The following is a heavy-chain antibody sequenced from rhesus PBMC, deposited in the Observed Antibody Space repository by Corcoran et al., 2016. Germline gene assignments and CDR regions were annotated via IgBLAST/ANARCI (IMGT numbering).Heavy chain of an antibody. CDR1: GGSISDDYY. D-gene: IGHD6-31*01. CDR2: IYGSGGGT. V-gene: IGHV4-106*01. J-gene: IGHJ4*01. CDR3: AGSGWTCDA. Sequence: QVQLQGSGPGLVKPSETLSLTCAVSGGSISDDYYWTWIRQPPGKGLEWIGNIYGSGGGTNYNPSTKNRVTSSIDTSKNQFSLKLSSLTSADTALYYWAGSGWTCDAWGQGVLVTVSS.